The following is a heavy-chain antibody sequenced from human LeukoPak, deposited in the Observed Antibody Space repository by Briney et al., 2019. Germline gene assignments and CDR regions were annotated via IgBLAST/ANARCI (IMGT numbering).Heavy chain of an antibody. V-gene: IGHV4-30-2*01. CDR3: ARVGDGYNLEAHWFDP. D-gene: IGHD5-24*01. Sequence: MPSQTLSLTCAVSGGSISSGGYSWSWIRQPPGKGLEWIGYIYHSGSSYYNPSLKSRVTISVDRSKNQFSLKLSSVTAADTAVYYCARVGDGYNLEAHWFDPWGQGTQVTVSS. J-gene: IGHJ5*02. CDR2: IYHSGSS. CDR1: GGSISSGGYS.